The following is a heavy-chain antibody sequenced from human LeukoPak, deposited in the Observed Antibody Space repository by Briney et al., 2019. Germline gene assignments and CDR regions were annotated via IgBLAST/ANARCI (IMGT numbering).Heavy chain of an antibody. J-gene: IGHJ4*02. CDR1: GYTFTSYG. CDR2: ISAYNGNT. D-gene: IGHD2-2*01. CDR3: ARAGVPAAKPQPFDY. V-gene: IGHV1-18*01. Sequence: GASVKVSCKASGYTFTSYGISWVRQAPGQGLEWMGWISAYNGNTNYAQKLQGRVTMTTDTSTSTAYTELRSLRSDDTAVYYCARAGVPAAKPQPFDYWGQGTLVTVSS.